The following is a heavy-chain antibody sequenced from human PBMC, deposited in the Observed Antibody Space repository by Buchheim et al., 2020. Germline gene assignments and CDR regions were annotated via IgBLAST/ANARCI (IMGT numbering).Heavy chain of an antibody. CDR1: VGSISSSSYY. CDR3: ASRSLYCSGGSCYYDY. D-gene: IGHD2-15*01. CDR2: NYYSGST. V-gene: IGHV4-39*01. Sequence: QLQLQESGPGLVKPSETLSLTCTVSVGSISSSSYYWGWIRQPPGKGLEWIGSNYYSGSTYYNPSLKSRVTISVDTSKNQFSLKLSSVTAADTAVYYCASRSLYCSGGSCYYDYWGQGTL. J-gene: IGHJ4*02.